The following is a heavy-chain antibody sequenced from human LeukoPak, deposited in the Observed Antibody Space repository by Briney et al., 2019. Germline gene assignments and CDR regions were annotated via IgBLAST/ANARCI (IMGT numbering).Heavy chain of an antibody. D-gene: IGHD2-2*02. CDR3: AKEGYRLLHPAPYYFDY. V-gene: IGHV3-30*18. CDR1: GFTFSSYG. Sequence: PGGSLRLSCAASGFTFSSYGMHWVRQAPGKGLEWVAVISYDGSNKYYADSVKGRFTISRDNSKNTLYLQMNSLRAEDTAVYYCAKEGYRLLHPAPYYFDYWGQGTLVTVSS. J-gene: IGHJ4*02. CDR2: ISYDGSNK.